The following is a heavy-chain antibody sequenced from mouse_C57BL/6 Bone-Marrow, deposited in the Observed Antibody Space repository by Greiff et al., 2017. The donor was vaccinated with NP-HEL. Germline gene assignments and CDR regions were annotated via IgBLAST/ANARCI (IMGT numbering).Heavy chain of an antibody. CDR1: GYTFTSYW. D-gene: IGHD1-1*01. CDR2: IHPNSGST. J-gene: IGHJ1*03. Sequence: VQLQQPGAELVKPGASVKLSCKASGYTFTSYWMHWVKQRPGQGLEWIGMIHPNSGSTNYNEKFKSKATLTVDKSSSTAYMQLSSLTSEDSAVYYCARPGGYYGRYFDVWGTGTTVTVSS. V-gene: IGHV1-64*01. CDR3: ARPGGYYGRYFDV.